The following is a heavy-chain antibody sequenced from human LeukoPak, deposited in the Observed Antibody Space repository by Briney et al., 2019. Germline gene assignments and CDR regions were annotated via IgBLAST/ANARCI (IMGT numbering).Heavy chain of an antibody. CDR2: IYYSGST. J-gene: IGHJ3*02. V-gene: IGHV4-31*03. CDR3: ARDQPRYFDWLLRPDAFDI. D-gene: IGHD3-9*01. CDR1: GGSISSGGYY. Sequence: PSETLSLTCTVPGGSISSGGYYWSWIRQHPGKGLEWIGYIYYSGSTYYNPSLKSRVTISVDTSKNQFSLKLSSVTAADTAVYYCARDQPRYFDWLLRPDAFDIWGQGTMVTVSS.